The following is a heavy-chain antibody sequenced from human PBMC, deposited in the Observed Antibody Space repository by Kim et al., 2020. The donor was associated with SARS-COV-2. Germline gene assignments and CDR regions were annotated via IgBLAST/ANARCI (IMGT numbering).Heavy chain of an antibody. V-gene: IGHV3-21*01. D-gene: IGHD3-10*01. CDR3: ARDRRRGGAFDI. Sequence: YYAASVTGRFTISRDNAKNSLYLQMNSLRAEDTAVYYCARDRRRGGAFDIWGQGTMVTVSS. J-gene: IGHJ3*02.